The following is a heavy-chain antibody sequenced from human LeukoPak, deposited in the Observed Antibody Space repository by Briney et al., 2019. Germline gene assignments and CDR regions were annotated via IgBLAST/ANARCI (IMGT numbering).Heavy chain of an antibody. J-gene: IGHJ1*01. CDR2: INPNSGNT. D-gene: IGHD1-1*01. V-gene: IGHV1-8*02. CDR1: GYTFTGYY. Sequence: ASVKVSCKASGYTFTGYYMHWVRQAPGQGLEWMGWINPNSGNTGYAQKFQGRVTMTRNTSISTAYMELSSLRSEDTAVYYCARGTRGTRYYFQHWGQGTLVTVSS. CDR3: ARGTRGTRYYFQH.